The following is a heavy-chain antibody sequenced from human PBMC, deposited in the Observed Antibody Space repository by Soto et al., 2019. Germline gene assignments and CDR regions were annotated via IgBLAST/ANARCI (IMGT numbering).Heavy chain of an antibody. V-gene: IGHV4-34*01. CDR3: ARLYSTSSATFYFYYGMDV. CDR2: INRRGIT. CDR1: GGSFSCYY. D-gene: IGHD6-6*01. J-gene: IGHJ6*02. Sequence: SETLSLTCAVYGGSFSCYYWSWIRQSPGKGLEWIGEINRRGITNYNPSLKSRVTISADTSKNQFTLRLSPVTAADTAVYYCARLYSTSSATFYFYYGMDVWGQGTTVTVSS.